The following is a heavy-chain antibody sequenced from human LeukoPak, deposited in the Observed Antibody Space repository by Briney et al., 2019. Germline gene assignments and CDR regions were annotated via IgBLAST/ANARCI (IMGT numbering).Heavy chain of an antibody. CDR3: ARKNSYYYGSGTNWFDP. CDR2: IYYSGST. CDR1: GGSISSYY. D-gene: IGHD3-10*01. J-gene: IGHJ5*02. V-gene: IGHV4-59*01. Sequence: SETLSLTCTVSGGSISSYYWSWIRRPPGKGLEWIGYIYYSGSTNYNPSLKSRVTISVDTSKNQFSLKLSSVTAADTVVYYCARKNSYYYGSGTNWFDPWDQGTLVTVSS.